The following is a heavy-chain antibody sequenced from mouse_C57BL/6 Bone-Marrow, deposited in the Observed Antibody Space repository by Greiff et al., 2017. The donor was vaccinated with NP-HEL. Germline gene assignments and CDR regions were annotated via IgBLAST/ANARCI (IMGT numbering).Heavy chain of an antibody. CDR3: ASPYDYDYYAMDY. CDR2: ISSGGSYT. V-gene: IGHV5-6*01. Sequence: EVQGVESGGDLVKPGGFLKLSCAASGFTFSSYGMSWVRQTPDKRLEWVATISSGGSYTYYPDSVKGRFTISRDNAKNTLYLQMSSLKSEDTAMYYCASPYDYDYYAMDYWGQGTSVTVSS. D-gene: IGHD2-4*01. J-gene: IGHJ4*01. CDR1: GFTFSSYG.